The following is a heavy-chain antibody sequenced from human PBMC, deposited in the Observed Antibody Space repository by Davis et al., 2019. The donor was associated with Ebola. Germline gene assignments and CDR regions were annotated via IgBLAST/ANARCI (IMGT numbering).Heavy chain of an antibody. CDR1: GFTFSIYR. J-gene: IGHJ4*02. CDR3: ARALRGVLY. CDR2: ISSTSSSI. Sequence: GESLKISCAASGFTFSIYRMNWVRQAPGKGLEWISYISSTSSSIYYADSVKGRFTISRDNAKNSLYLQMNSLRAEDTAVYYCARALRGVLYWGQGTLVTVSS. V-gene: IGHV3-48*04. D-gene: IGHD3-10*01.